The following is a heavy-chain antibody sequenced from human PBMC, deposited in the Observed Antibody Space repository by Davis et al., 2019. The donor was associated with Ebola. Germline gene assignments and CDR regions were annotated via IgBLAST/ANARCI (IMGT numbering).Heavy chain of an antibody. V-gene: IGHV4-39*07. J-gene: IGHJ4*02. CDR2: VHHDRGT. D-gene: IGHD7-27*01. CDR3: ASRVLGRKFDF. CDR1: GGSISSSSYY. Sequence: SETLSLTCTVSGGSISSSSYYWGWIRQPPGKGLEWVGEVHHDRGTNYNPSLKSRVTVSVDTSKSQFSLRLTSVTAADTAVYYCASRVLGRKFDFWGQGTLATVSS.